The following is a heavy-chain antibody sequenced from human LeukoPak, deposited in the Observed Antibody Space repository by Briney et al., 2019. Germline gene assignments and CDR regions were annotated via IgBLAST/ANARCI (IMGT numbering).Heavy chain of an antibody. Sequence: PSETLSLTCTVSGGSISSYYWSWIRQPAGKGLEWIGRIYTSGSTNYNPSLKRRVTMSVDTSKNQFSLKLSSVTAADTAVYYCARVTPKTGGAVTRRVRLSPNSGGSGNYYYYMDVWGKGTTVTVSS. J-gene: IGHJ6*03. D-gene: IGHD2-15*01. V-gene: IGHV4-4*07. CDR1: GGSISSYY. CDR2: IYTSGST. CDR3: ARVTPKTGGAVTRRVRLSPNSGGSGNYYYYMDV.